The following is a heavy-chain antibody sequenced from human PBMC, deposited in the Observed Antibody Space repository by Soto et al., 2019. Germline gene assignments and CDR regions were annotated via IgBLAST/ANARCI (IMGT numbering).Heavy chain of an antibody. Sequence: GASVKVSCKASGDTFTSYGISWVRQAPGQGLEWMGWISAYNGNTNYAQKLQGRVTMTTDTSTSTAYMELRSLRSDDTAVYYCARARLASSQNAFDIWGQGTMVTVSS. CDR1: GDTFTSYG. CDR2: ISAYNGNT. CDR3: ARARLASSQNAFDI. J-gene: IGHJ3*02. V-gene: IGHV1-18*01.